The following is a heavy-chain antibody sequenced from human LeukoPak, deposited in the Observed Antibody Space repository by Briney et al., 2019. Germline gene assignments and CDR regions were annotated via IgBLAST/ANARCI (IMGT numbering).Heavy chain of an antibody. CDR3: ARGMAEYSSSSAAFDI. D-gene: IGHD6-6*01. J-gene: IGHJ3*02. CDR2: IIPIFGTA. V-gene: IGHV1-69*05. Sequence: GASVKVSCKASGGTFSSYAISWVRQAPGQGLEWMGGIIPIFGTANYAQKFQGRVTITTDESTSTAYMELSSLRSEDTAVYYCARGMAEYSSSSAAFDIWGQGTMVTVSS. CDR1: GGTFSSYA.